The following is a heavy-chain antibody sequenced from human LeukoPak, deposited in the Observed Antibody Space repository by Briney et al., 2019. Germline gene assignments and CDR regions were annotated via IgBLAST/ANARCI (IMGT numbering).Heavy chain of an antibody. CDR2: IYTDGST. J-gene: IGHJ5*02. Sequence: PSETLSLTCSVSGGSISGYYWTWIRQPAGKGLEWIGHIYTDGSTNYNPSLNSRVTMSVDTSKNQLSLKLRSVTAADTAMYYCAKVYSWNNVFDPWGQGTLVTVSS. V-gene: IGHV4-4*07. CDR3: AKVYSWNNVFDP. CDR1: GGSISGYY. D-gene: IGHD1/OR15-1a*01.